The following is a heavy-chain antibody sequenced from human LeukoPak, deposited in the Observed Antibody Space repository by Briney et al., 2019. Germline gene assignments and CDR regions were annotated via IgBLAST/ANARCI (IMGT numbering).Heavy chain of an antibody. CDR3: ALFVVVPAADPHPWVYMDV. J-gene: IGHJ6*03. V-gene: IGHV1-46*01. D-gene: IGHD2-2*01. CDR1: GYTFTSYY. CDR2: INPSGGST. Sequence: ASVKVSCKASGYTFTSYYMHWVRQAPGQGLEWMGIINPSGGSTSYAQKFQGRVTMTRDTSTSTVYMELSSLRSEDTAVYYCALFVVVPAADPHPWVYMDVWGKGTTVTVSS.